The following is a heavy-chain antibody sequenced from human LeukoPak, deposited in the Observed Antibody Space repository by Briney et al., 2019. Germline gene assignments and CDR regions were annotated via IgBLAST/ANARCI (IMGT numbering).Heavy chain of an antibody. CDR2: ISSSGSTI. V-gene: IGHV3-48*03. J-gene: IGHJ4*02. Sequence: GGSLRLSCAASGFTFSSYEMNWVRQAPGKGLEWVSYISSSGSTIYYADSVKGRFTISRDNAKNSLYLQMSSLRAEDTAVYYCARAWIPTYFDYWGQGTLVTVSS. CDR3: ARAWIPTYFDY. CDR1: GFTFSSYE. D-gene: IGHD5-18*01.